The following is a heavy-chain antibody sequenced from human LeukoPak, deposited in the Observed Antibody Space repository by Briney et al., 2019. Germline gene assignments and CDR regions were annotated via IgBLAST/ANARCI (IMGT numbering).Heavy chain of an antibody. Sequence: GESLKISCKGSGYSFTSNWISWVRQMPGKGLEWMGRIDPGDSYTNYSPSFQGHVTISADKSISTAYLQWSSLKASDTAMYYCARQPEGTWFDPWGQGTLVTVSS. CDR1: GYSFTSNW. D-gene: IGHD1-1*01. V-gene: IGHV5-10-1*01. J-gene: IGHJ5*02. CDR2: IDPGDSYT. CDR3: ARQPEGTWFDP.